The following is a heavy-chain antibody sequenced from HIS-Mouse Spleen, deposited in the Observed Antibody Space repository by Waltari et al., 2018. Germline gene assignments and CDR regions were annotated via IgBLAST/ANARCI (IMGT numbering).Heavy chain of an antibody. V-gene: IGHV4-39*07. J-gene: IGHJ2*01. CDR2: CYYSGRT. Sequence: QLQLQESGPGLVKPSETLSLTCTVSGGSISSSSYYWGWIRQPPGKGLEWIGSCYYSGRTYANPSLKSRITISVDTSKNQFSLKLSSVTAADTAVYYCAREIPYSSSWYDWYFDLWGRGTLVTVSS. CDR3: AREIPYSSSWYDWYFDL. D-gene: IGHD6-13*01. CDR1: GGSISSSSYY.